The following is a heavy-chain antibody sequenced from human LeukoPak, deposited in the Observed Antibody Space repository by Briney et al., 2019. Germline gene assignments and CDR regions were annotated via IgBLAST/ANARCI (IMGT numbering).Heavy chain of an antibody. J-gene: IGHJ4*02. CDR2: ISGGST. CDR3: AKAAGSRSQNPFDF. Sequence: PGGSLRLSCAASGFTFSNYAMSWVRQAPGKGLEWVSGISGGSTYYADSVKGRFTISRDNSKNTLYLQMDSLRAEDTAVYYCAKAAGSRSQNPFDFWGQGTLVTVSS. V-gene: IGHV3-23*01. CDR1: GFTFSNYA. D-gene: IGHD3-10*01.